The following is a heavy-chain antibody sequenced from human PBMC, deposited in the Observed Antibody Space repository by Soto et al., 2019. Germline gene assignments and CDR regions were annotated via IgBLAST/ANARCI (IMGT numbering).Heavy chain of an antibody. CDR2: INHSGST. Sequence: SETLSLTCAVYGGSFSGYYWSWIRQPPGKGLEWIGEINHSGSTNYNPSLKSRVTISVDTSKNQFSLKLSSVTAADTAVYYCARDAILGYCSSTSCYARYYYYYGMDVWGQGTTVTVSS. CDR1: GGSFSGYY. D-gene: IGHD2-2*01. CDR3: ARDAILGYCSSTSCYARYYYYYGMDV. V-gene: IGHV4-34*01. J-gene: IGHJ6*02.